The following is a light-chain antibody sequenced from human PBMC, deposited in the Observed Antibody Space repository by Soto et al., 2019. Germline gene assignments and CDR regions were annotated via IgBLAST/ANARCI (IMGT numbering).Light chain of an antibody. Sequence: QSALTQPASVSGSPGQSITIACTGTSNDVGSYNLVSWYQQHPGKAPKLLIYEGSKRPSGVSNRFSGSKSGNTASLTISGLQAEDEADYYCSSYAGSTNSVVFGGGTKLTV. CDR2: EGS. CDR1: SNDVGSYNL. V-gene: IGLV2-23*01. CDR3: SSYAGSTNSVV. J-gene: IGLJ2*01.